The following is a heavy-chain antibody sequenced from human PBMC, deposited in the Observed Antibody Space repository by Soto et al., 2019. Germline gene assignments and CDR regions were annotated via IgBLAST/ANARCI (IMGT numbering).Heavy chain of an antibody. Sequence: GSLRLSCSASGFTISSYAMHWVRQAPGKGLEYVSAISSNGGSTYYADSVKGRFTISRDNSKNTLYLQMSSLRAEDTAVYYCVKDPYYYDSSGYYSDYWGQGTLVTVSS. CDR1: GFTISSYA. J-gene: IGHJ4*02. CDR2: ISSNGGST. V-gene: IGHV3-64D*08. CDR3: VKDPYYYDSSGYYSDY. D-gene: IGHD3-22*01.